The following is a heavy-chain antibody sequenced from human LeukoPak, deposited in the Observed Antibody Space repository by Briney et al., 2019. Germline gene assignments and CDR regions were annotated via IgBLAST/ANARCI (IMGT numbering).Heavy chain of an antibody. Sequence: LXXXASXFTFSSSAMSWVRQARGKGREXVSXISNRGETTYHADSVKGRFTISRDNSKNTLYLQMNSLRAEDTAVYYCARDGGYCSSTSCLGYYYYYMDVWGKGTTVTVSS. D-gene: IGHD2-2*01. V-gene: IGHV3-23*01. J-gene: IGHJ6*03. CDR3: ARDGGYCSSTSCLGYYYYYMDV. CDR2: ISNRGETT. CDR1: XFTFSSSA.